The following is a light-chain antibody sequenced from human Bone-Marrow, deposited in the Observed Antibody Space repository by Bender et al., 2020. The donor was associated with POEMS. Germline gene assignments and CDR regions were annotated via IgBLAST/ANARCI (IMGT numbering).Light chain of an antibody. Sequence: QSALTQPASMSGSPGQSITIPCTGTRIDIVSHDYVSWYQQHPDKAPKLMIYDVNRRPSGVSDRFSGSKSGNTASLTISGLQAEDEADYFCSSYTNSDTRVFGGGTRVTV. CDR2: DVN. V-gene: IGLV2-14*03. CDR3: SSYTNSDTRV. CDR1: RIDIVSHDY. J-gene: IGLJ3*02.